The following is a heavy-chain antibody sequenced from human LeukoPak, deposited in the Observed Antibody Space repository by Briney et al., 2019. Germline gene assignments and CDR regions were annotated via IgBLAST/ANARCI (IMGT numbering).Heavy chain of an antibody. CDR3: ARGSTVTHSYD. J-gene: IGHJ4*02. V-gene: IGHV4-59*01. CDR1: GCTISRYH. D-gene: IGHD4-11*01. CDR2: IYYSGST. Sequence: PSETLSLTCTVSGCTISRYHWSWVRQPPGKGLEWIGYIYYSGSTNYNPSLKSRVTMSVDTSKNQFSLKLSSVTAADTAVYYCARGSTVTHSYDWGQGTLVTVSS.